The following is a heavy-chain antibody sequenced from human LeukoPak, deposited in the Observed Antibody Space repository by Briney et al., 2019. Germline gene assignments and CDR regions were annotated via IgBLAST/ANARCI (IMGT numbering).Heavy chain of an antibody. CDR1: GYSFTSYW. J-gene: IGHJ6*02. CDR3: ARLSWQLPHYGMDV. D-gene: IGHD2-15*01. CDR2: IEPSDSYT. Sequence: GESLKISCKGSGYSFTSYWISWVRQMPGKGLEWVGRIEPSDSYTNYSPSFQGHVTISADKSITTAYLQWSSLKASDTAMYYCARLSWQLPHYGMDVWGQGTTVTVSS. V-gene: IGHV5-10-1*01.